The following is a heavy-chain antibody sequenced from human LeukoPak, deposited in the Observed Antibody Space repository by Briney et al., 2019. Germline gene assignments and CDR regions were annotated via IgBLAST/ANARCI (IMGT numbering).Heavy chain of an antibody. D-gene: IGHD6-19*01. CDR1: GGSISSSSYC. J-gene: IGHJ4*03. V-gene: IGHV4-39*07. Sequence: SETLSLTCTVSGGSISSSSYCWGWIRQPPGKGLEWLGCIYYSGGTTYNPSLKSRVTISLDTPKNQLSLKLSSVTAADTAVYYCAAIRSGGSSGCYIDYWGQGTLVTVSS. CDR2: IYYSGGT. CDR3: AAIRSGGSSGCYIDY.